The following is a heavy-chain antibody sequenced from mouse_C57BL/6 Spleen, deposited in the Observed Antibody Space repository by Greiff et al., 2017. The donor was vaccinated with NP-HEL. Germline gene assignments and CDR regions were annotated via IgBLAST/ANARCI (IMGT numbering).Heavy chain of an antibody. CDR2: IDPNSGGT. CDR1: GYTFTSYW. V-gene: IGHV1-72*01. CDR3: GTTVVATCDY. Sequence: VKVVESGAELVKPGASVKLSCKASGYTFTSYWMHWVKQRPGRGLEWIGRIDPNSGGTKYNEKFKSKATLTVDKPSSTAYMQLSSLTSEDSAVYYCGTTVVATCDYWGQGTTLTVSS. J-gene: IGHJ2*01. D-gene: IGHD1-1*01.